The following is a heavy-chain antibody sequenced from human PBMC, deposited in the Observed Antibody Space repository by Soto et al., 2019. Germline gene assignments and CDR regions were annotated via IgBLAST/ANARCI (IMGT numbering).Heavy chain of an antibody. J-gene: IGHJ4*02. CDR1: GYTLTELS. CDR2: FDPEDGET. CDR3: ATGIRGSSWYFPPPRARYFDY. D-gene: IGHD6-13*01. Sequence: ASVKVSCKVSGYTLTELSMHWVRQAPGKRLEWMGGFDPEDGETIYAQKFQGRVTMTEDTSTDTAYMELSSLRSEDTAVYYCATGIRGSSWYFPPPRARYFDYWGQGTLVTVSS. V-gene: IGHV1-24*01.